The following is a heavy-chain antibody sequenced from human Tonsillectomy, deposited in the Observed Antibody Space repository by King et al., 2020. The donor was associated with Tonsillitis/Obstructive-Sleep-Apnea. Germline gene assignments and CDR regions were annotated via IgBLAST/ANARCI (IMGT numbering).Heavy chain of an antibody. J-gene: IGHJ4*02. CDR2: IKSKTYGGTT. CDR1: GFSFTNAW. CDR3: VTEGVEDDY. Sequence: VQLVESGGGLVKPGGSLRLSCRGSGFSFTNAWMSWVRQAPGKGLEWGGRIKSKTYGGTTDYAVPGKGRFTISRDDSTNTVYLQMDSLKTEDTAVYYCVTEGVEDDYWGQGTLVTVSS. V-gene: IGHV3-15*01. D-gene: IGHD1-1*01.